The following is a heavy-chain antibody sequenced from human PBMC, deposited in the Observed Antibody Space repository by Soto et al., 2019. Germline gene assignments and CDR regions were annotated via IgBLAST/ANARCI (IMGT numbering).Heavy chain of an antibody. CDR2: ISGSGGST. CDR3: AKDSRGYDFWSGPSRRYGMDG. V-gene: IGHV3-23*01. J-gene: IGHJ6*02. CDR1: GFTFSSYA. Sequence: GGSLRLSCAASGFTFSSYAMSWVRQAPGKGLEWVSAISGSGGSTYYADSVKGRFTISRDNSKNTLYLQMNSLRAEDTAVYYCAKDSRGYDFWSGPSRRYGMDGWGQGNTVTVSS. D-gene: IGHD3-3*01.